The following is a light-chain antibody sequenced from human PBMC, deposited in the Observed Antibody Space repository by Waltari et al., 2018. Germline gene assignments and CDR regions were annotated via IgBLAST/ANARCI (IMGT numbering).Light chain of an antibody. CDR2: DAS. J-gene: IGKJ4*01. CDR3: QPRRTWPLT. V-gene: IGKV3-11*01. Sequence: EIVLTQSPATLSLSPGQRATLSCRASHSVSWYLAWYQQRPGQAPRLLIYDASNRATGIPARFSGSVSETDFTLTISSLEPEDSAVYYCQPRRTWPLTFGGGTKVEIK. CDR1: HSVSWY.